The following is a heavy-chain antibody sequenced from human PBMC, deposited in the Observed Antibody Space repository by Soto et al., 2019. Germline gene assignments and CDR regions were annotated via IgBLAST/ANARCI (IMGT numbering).Heavy chain of an antibody. Sequence: PGGSLRLSCAASGFTFDDYAMNWFRQAPGKGLEWVSGISWNSGTIAYADSVKGRFIISRDNAKNSLYLQMNSLRAEDTAFYYCVKDTSASSSYFDYWGQGALVTVSS. D-gene: IGHD1-26*01. CDR3: VKDTSASSSYFDY. CDR1: GFTFDDYA. J-gene: IGHJ4*02. V-gene: IGHV3-9*01. CDR2: ISWNSGTI.